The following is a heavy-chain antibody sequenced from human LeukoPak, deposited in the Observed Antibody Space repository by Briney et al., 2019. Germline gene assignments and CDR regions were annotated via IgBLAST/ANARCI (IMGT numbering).Heavy chain of an antibody. Sequence: GASVNVSCKASGYTFTSYDINWVRQATGQGLEWMGWMNPNSGNTGYAQKFQGRVTMTRNTSISTAYMELSSLRSEDTAVYYCARGGSYSSGWYWYYYYYGMDVWGQGTTVTVSS. CDR2: MNPNSGNT. V-gene: IGHV1-8*01. J-gene: IGHJ6*02. CDR3: ARGGSYSSGWYWYYYYYGMDV. D-gene: IGHD6-19*01. CDR1: GYTFTSYD.